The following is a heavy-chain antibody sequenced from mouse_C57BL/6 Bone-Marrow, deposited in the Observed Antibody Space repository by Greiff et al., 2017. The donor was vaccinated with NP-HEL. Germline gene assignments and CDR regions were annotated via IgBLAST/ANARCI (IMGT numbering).Heavy chain of an antibody. CDR1: GYTFTSYW. Sequence: VQLQQPGAELVMPGASVKLSCKASGYTFTSYWMHWVKQRPGQGLEWIGEIDPSDSYTNYNQKFKGKSTLTVDKSSSTAYMQLSSLTSEDSAVYYCARDYDGSSYVSHWYFDVWGTGTTVTVSS. J-gene: IGHJ1*03. V-gene: IGHV1-69*01. CDR2: IDPSDSYT. D-gene: IGHD1-1*01. CDR3: ARDYDGSSYVSHWYFDV.